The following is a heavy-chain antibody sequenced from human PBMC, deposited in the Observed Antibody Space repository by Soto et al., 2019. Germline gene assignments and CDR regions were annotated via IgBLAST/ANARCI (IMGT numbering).Heavy chain of an antibody. D-gene: IGHD5-12*01. Sequence: GGSLRLSCAASGFTFSSYGMHWVRQAPGKGLEWVAVISYDGSNKYYADSVKGRFTISRDNSKNTLYLQMNSLRAEDTAVYYCAKLGMATIQYYFDYWGQGTLVTVSS. J-gene: IGHJ4*02. CDR3: AKLGMATIQYYFDY. CDR2: ISYDGSNK. V-gene: IGHV3-30*18. CDR1: GFTFSSYG.